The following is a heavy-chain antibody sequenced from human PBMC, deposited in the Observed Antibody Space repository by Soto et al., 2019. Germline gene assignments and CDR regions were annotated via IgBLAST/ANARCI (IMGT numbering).Heavy chain of an antibody. V-gene: IGHV4-4*02. CDR1: GCSISISNW. D-gene: IGHD1-26*01. CDR2: IYHSGST. CDR3: ARVRYSGSYIGTDY. Sequence: SETLSLTCAVSGCSISISNWCSWVRQPPGKGLEWIGEIYHSGSTNYNPSLKSRVTISVDKSKNQFSLKLSSVTAADTAVYYCARVRYSGSYIGTDYWGQGTLVTVSS. J-gene: IGHJ4*02.